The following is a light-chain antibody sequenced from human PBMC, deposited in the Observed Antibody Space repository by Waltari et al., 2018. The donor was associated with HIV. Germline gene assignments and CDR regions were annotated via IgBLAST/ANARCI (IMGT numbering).Light chain of an antibody. CDR2: LGS. Sequence: DIVMTQSPLSLPVTPGEPASISCRSSQSLLKTNGYIYLDWFLQKPGQSPQLLIYLGSNWASGVPDRFTASASDTDFTLQISRVEAEDVGVYYCMQSLETPLTVGGGTKV. CDR3: MQSLETPLT. V-gene: IGKV2-28*01. CDR1: QSLLKTNGYIY. J-gene: IGKJ4*01.